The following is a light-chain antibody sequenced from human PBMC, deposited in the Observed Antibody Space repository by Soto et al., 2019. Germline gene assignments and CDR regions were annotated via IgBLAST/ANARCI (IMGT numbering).Light chain of an antibody. J-gene: IGKJ3*01. CDR3: QQYNSYPL. Sequence: DIQMTQSPSTLSASVGDRVTITCRASQSISSWLAWYQQKPGKAPKLLIYDASSLESGVPSRFSGSGSGTYFTLTISRLQPDDFATYYCQQYNSYPLFGPGTKVDIK. V-gene: IGKV1-5*01. CDR2: DAS. CDR1: QSISSW.